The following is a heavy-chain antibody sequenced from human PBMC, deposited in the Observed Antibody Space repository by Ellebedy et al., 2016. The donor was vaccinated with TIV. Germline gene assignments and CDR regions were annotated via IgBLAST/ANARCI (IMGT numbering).Heavy chain of an antibody. CDR3: ARDRDYGTFDY. V-gene: IGHV1-3*01. D-gene: IGHD4-17*01. CDR1: GYTFTSYG. J-gene: IGHJ4*02. CDR2: INAGNGNT. Sequence: AASVKVSCKASGYTFTSYGISWVRQAPGQRLEWMGWINAGNGNTKYSQKFQGRVTITRDTSASTAYMELSSLRSEDTAVYYCARDRDYGTFDYWGQGTLVTVSS.